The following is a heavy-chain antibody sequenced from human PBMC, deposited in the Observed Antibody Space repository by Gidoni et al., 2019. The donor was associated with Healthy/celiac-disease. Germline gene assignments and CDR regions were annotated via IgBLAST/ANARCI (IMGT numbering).Heavy chain of an antibody. CDR2: INPNSGGT. Sequence: QVQLVQSGAEVKKPGASVKVSCKASGYTFTGYYMHWVRQAPGQGLEWMGWINPNSGGTNYAQKFQGRVTMTRDTSISTAYMELSRLRSDDTAVYYCARAGGGYCSGGSCYYYYGMDVWGQGTTVTVSS. V-gene: IGHV1-2*02. J-gene: IGHJ6*02. CDR3: ARAGGGYCSGGSCYYYYGMDV. D-gene: IGHD2-15*01. CDR1: GYTFTGYY.